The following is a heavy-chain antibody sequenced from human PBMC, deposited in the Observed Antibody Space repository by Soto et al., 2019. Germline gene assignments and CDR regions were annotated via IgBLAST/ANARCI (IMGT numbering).Heavy chain of an antibody. V-gene: IGHV4-59*01. Sequence: PSETLSLTCTVSGGSISSYYWSWIRQPPGKGLEWIGYIYYSGSTNYNPSLKSRVTISVDTSKNQFSLKLSSVTAADTAVYYCERATTWATVNWFDTWGQGTLVTVSS. J-gene: IGHJ5*02. CDR2: IYYSGST. CDR1: GGSISSYY. D-gene: IGHD7-27*01. CDR3: ERATTWATVNWFDT.